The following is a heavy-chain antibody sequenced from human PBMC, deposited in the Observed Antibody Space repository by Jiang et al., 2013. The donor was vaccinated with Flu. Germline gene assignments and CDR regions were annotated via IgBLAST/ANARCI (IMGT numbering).Heavy chain of an antibody. Sequence: VQLLESGGGVVQPGRSLRLSCAASGFSFSYSAMHWVRQAPGKGLEWVALIWYDGSNKLYVDSVKGRFTISRDNSKNTLFLQMNSLRAEDTAVYYCARDRHVSYYYNYYGMDVWGQGTTVTVSS. J-gene: IGHJ6*02. D-gene: IGHD3-10*02. CDR3: ARDRHVSYYYNYYGMDV. CDR2: IWYDGSNK. V-gene: IGHV3-33*01. CDR1: GFSFSYSA.